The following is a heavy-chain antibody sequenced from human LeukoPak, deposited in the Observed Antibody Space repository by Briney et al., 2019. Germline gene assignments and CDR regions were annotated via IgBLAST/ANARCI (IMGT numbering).Heavy chain of an antibody. CDR1: GGTFSSYA. CDR3: ARLVSRTIFGVVYRQDAFDI. J-gene: IGHJ3*02. V-gene: IGHV1-69*13. D-gene: IGHD3-3*01. CDR2: IIPIFGTA. Sequence: ASVEVSCKASGGTFSSYAISWVRQAPGQGLEWMGGIIPIFGTANYAQKFQGRVTITADESTSTAYMELSSLRSEDTAVYYCARLVSRTIFGVVYRQDAFDIWGQGTVVTVSS.